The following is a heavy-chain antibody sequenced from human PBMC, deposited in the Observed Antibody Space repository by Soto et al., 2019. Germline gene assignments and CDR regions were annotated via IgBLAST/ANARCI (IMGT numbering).Heavy chain of an antibody. CDR1: GDSVSSNSAA. CDR2: TYYRSKWYN. V-gene: IGHV6-1*01. J-gene: IGHJ4*02. D-gene: IGHD1-26*01. CDR3: ASGKGVDGSHYLDN. Sequence: LSQTLSLTCAISGDSVSSNSAAWNWIRQSPSRGLEWLGRTYYRSKWYNDYAVSVKSRITINPDTSKNQFSLNLSSVTAADTAVYYCASGKGVDGSHYLDNWGQGTLVTVSS.